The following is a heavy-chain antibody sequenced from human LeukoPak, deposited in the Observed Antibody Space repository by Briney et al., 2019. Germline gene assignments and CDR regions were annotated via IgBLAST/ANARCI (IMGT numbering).Heavy chain of an antibody. CDR2: IYHSGST. CDR3: ARGSRNYPGGFDY. J-gene: IGHJ4*02. Sequence: PSETLSLTCAVSGGSISSGGYSWSWIRQPPGKGLEWIGYIYHSGSTYYNPSLKSRVTISVDRSKNQFSLELSSVTAADTAVYYCARGSRNYPGGFDYWGQGTLVTVSS. V-gene: IGHV4-30-2*01. CDR1: GGSISSGGYS. D-gene: IGHD4-4*01.